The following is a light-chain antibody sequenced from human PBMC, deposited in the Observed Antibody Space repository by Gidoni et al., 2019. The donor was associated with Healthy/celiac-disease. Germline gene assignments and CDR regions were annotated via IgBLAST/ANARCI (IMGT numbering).Light chain of an antibody. V-gene: IGLV2-14*03. Sequence: QSALTQPGSVSGSPGQSITISCTGTSSDVGGYNYVSWYQQHPGKAPKLMIYDVSNRPSGVSNRFSGSKSGNTASLTISGLQAEDEADYYCSSYTSSTFYVFGTGTKVTVL. CDR1: SSDVGGYNY. J-gene: IGLJ1*01. CDR3: SSYTSSTFYV. CDR2: DVS.